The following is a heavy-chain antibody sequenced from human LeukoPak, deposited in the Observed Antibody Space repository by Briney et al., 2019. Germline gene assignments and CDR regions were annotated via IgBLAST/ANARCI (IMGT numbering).Heavy chain of an antibody. J-gene: IGHJ6*02. CDR3: ARDRRDSSSWWGPPYGMDV. V-gene: IGHV4-31*03. Sequence: SETLSLTCTVSGGSISSGGYYWSWIRQHPGKGLEWIGYIYYSGSTYYNPSLKSRVTISVDTSKNQFSLKLSSVTAADTAVYYCARDRRDSSSWWGPPYGMDVWGQGTTVTVSS. D-gene: IGHD6-13*01. CDR2: IYYSGST. CDR1: GGSISSGGYY.